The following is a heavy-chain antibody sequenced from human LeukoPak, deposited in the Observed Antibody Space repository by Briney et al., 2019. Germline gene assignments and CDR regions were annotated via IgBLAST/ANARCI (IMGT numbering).Heavy chain of an antibody. CDR2: INPNSGGT. V-gene: IGHV1-2*06. Sequence: GASVKVSCKASGYTFTGYYMHWVRQAPGQGLEWMGRINPNSGGTNYAQKFQGRVTMTRDTSISTAYMELSRLRSDDTAVYYCARAHYDFLTGYYPNYFDYWGQGTLVTVSS. CDR3: ARAHYDFLTGYYPNYFDY. D-gene: IGHD3-9*01. J-gene: IGHJ4*02. CDR1: GYTFTGYY.